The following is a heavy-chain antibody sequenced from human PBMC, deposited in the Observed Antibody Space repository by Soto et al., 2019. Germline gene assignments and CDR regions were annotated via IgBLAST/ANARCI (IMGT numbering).Heavy chain of an antibody. CDR1: GFIFADYG. D-gene: IGHD1-1*01. V-gene: IGHV3-33*08. CDR3: LGDPNWEWGY. Sequence: AGGSLRLSCAASGFIFADYGMHWVRQAPGKGLEWVALITYEGRNKYYADAVKGRFTISRDNSRNTLFLQMNDLRDDDTAVYFCLGDPNWEWGYWGQGTLVTVSS. J-gene: IGHJ4*02. CDR2: ITYEGRNK.